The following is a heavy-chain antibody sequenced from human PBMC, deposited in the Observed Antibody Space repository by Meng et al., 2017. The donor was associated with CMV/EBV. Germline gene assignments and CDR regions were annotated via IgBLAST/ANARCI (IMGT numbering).Heavy chain of an antibody. V-gene: IGHV1-18*01. Sequence: ASVKVSCKASGYTFTSYGISWVRQAPGQGLEWMRWITTDDDSRKKQGRVTMTTDTSMSTAYMELRSLRSDDTAVYYCARGVPSAAAPRWVDPWGQGTLVTVSS. CDR3: ARGVPSAAAPRWVDP. CDR1: GYTFTSYG. D-gene: IGHD6-13*01. J-gene: IGHJ5*02. CDR2: ITTDDDSR.